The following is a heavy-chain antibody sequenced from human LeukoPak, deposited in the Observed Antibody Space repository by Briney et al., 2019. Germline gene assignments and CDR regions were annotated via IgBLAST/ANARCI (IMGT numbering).Heavy chain of an antibody. CDR3: ARGATVTTPWVLDY. V-gene: IGHV1-69*04. D-gene: IGHD4-11*01. CDR1: GGTFSSYA. J-gene: IGHJ4*02. CDR2: IIPILGIA. Sequence: ASVKVSCKASGGTFSSYAISWVRQAPGQGLEWMGRIIPILGIANYAQKFQGRVTITADKSTSTAYMELSSLRSEDTAVYYCARGATVTTPWVLDYWGQGTLVTVSS.